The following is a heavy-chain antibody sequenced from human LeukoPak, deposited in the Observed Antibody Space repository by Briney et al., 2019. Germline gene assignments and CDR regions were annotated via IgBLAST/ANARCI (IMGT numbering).Heavy chain of an antibody. Sequence: PGGSLRLSCAASGFTFSSYAMSWVRQAPGKGLEWVSAISGSGGSTYYADSVKGRFTISRDNSKNTLYPQMNSLRAEDTAVYYCAKDGNTVTTISSHFDYWGQGTLVTVSS. CDR1: GFTFSSYA. D-gene: IGHD4-11*01. V-gene: IGHV3-23*01. CDR2: ISGSGGST. J-gene: IGHJ4*02. CDR3: AKDGNTVTTISSHFDY.